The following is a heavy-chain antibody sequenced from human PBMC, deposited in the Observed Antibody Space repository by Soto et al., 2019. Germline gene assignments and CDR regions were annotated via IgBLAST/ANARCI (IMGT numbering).Heavy chain of an antibody. J-gene: IGHJ4*02. CDR3: PTDRSWNFNY. V-gene: IGHV3-23*01. D-gene: IGHD1-7*01. Sequence: GGSLRLSCGVSGFTVTSNGVSWVRQAPGKGLEWVANISHNGQGIYYVDSVKGRFTISRDNAKNTLYLQMDSLRAEDTALYYCPTDRSWNFNYWGQGTLVTVSS. CDR1: GFTVTSNG. CDR2: ISHNGQGI.